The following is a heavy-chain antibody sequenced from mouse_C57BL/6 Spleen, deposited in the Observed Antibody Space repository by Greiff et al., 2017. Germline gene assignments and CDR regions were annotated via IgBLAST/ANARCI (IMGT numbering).Heavy chain of an antibody. CDR1: GYSITSGYY. J-gene: IGHJ4*01. Sequence: DVHLVESGPGLVKPSQSLSLTCSVTGYSITSGYYWNWIRQFPGNKLEWMGYISYDGSNNYNPSLKNRISITRDTSKNQFFLKLNSVTTEDTATYYCARDHYGSSLYAMDYWGQGTSVTVSS. D-gene: IGHD1-1*01. V-gene: IGHV3-6*01. CDR3: ARDHYGSSLYAMDY. CDR2: ISYDGSN.